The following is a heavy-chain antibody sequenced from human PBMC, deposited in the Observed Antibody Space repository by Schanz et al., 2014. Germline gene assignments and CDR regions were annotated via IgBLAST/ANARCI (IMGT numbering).Heavy chain of an antibody. J-gene: IGHJ6*02. D-gene: IGHD2-15*01. CDR3: ARVELSVYYYAMDV. Sequence: QVQLEESGGGLVTPGGSLRLSCAASGFTFSDYYMSWIRQAPGKGLECISYISSRGTTIYYADSVKGRFTISRDNAENSLYLQMNSLRAEDAAVYYCARVELSVYYYAMDVWGQGTTVTVSS. V-gene: IGHV3-11*04. CDR1: GFTFSDYY. CDR2: ISSRGTTI.